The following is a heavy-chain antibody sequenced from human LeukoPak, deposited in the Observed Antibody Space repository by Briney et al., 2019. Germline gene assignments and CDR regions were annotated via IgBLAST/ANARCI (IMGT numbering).Heavy chain of an antibody. J-gene: IGHJ6*02. CDR3: TTESYDFWSGGDYYYGMDV. V-gene: IGHV3-15*01. Sequence: GGSLRLSCAASGFTFSNAWMSWVRQAPGKGLEWVDRIKSKTDGGTTDYAAPVKGRFTISRDDSKNTLYLQMNSLKTEDTAVYYCTTESYDFWSGGDYYYGMDVWGQGTTVTVSS. D-gene: IGHD3-3*01. CDR1: GFTFSNAW. CDR2: IKSKTDGGTT.